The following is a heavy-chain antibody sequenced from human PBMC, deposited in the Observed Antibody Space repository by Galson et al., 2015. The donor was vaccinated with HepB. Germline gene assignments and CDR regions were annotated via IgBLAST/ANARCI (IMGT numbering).Heavy chain of an antibody. CDR2: ITGSGGGT. Sequence: SLRLSCAASGFTFGSYPMSWVRQTPGKGLEWVSAITGSGGGTYYPDSVKGRFTISRDNSNNTLYLHMNSLRVEDTAVYYCAKGGIQWFFDPWGQGTLVTVSS. V-gene: IGHV3-23*01. CDR3: AKGGIQWFFDP. D-gene: IGHD3-22*01. J-gene: IGHJ5*02. CDR1: GFTFGSYP.